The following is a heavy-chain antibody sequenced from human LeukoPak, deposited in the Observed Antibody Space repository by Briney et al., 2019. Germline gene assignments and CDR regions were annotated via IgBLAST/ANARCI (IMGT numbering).Heavy chain of an antibody. J-gene: IGHJ4*02. CDR3: ARIGYSSSSIDY. Sequence: GGSLRLSCAASGFTFSSYWMSWVRQAPGKGLEWVANIKEDGSIKYYVDSVKGRLTISRDNAKSSVYLQVNSLRAEDTALYYCARIGYSSSSIDYWGQGTLVTVSS. D-gene: IGHD6-13*01. V-gene: IGHV3-7*01. CDR1: GFTFSSYW. CDR2: IKEDGSIK.